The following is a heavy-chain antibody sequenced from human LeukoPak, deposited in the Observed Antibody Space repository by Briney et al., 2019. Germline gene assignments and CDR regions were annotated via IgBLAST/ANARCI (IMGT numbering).Heavy chain of an antibody. D-gene: IGHD1-26*01. CDR1: GGTFSSYA. V-gene: IGHV1-46*01. Sequence: GASVKVSCKASGGTFSSYAISWVRQAPGQGLEWMGIINPSGGSTGYAQKFQGRVTMTRDMSTSTDYMELSSLRSEDTAIYYCARDNSVGDNAWWFDPWGQGTLVTVSS. J-gene: IGHJ5*02. CDR3: ARDNSVGDNAWWFDP. CDR2: INPSGGST.